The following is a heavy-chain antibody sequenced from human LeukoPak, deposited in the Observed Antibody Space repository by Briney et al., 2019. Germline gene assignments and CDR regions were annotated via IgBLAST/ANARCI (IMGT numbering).Heavy chain of an antibody. Sequence: GASVKVSCKASGYTFTGYYMHWVRQAPGQGLEWMGWINPNSGGTNYAQKFQGRVTMTRDTSISTAYMELSRLRSDDAAVYYCARGSADNWNYYYYYMDVWGKGTTVTVSS. J-gene: IGHJ6*03. D-gene: IGHD1-20*01. CDR1: GYTFTGYY. CDR3: ARGSADNWNYYYYYMDV. CDR2: INPNSGGT. V-gene: IGHV1-2*02.